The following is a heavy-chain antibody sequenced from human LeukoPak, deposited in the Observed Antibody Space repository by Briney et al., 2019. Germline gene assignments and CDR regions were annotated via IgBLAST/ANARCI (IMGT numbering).Heavy chain of an antibody. CDR2: TYYRSKWYN. D-gene: IGHD6-19*01. Sequence: SQTLSLTCAISGDSVSSNSAAWNWIRQSPSRGLEWLGRTYYRSKWYNDYAVPVKSRITINPDTSKNQFSLQLNSVTPEDTAVYYCARASVPYSSGWYILDYWGQGTLVTVSS. J-gene: IGHJ4*02. CDR3: ARASVPYSSGWYILDY. V-gene: IGHV6-1*01. CDR1: GDSVSSNSAA.